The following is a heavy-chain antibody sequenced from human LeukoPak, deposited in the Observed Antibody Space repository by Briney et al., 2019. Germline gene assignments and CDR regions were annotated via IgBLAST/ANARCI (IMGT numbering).Heavy chain of an antibody. J-gene: IGHJ4*02. CDR1: GFTFSSYG. D-gene: IGHD6-13*01. V-gene: IGHV3-30*02. CDR3: AKALPTGSSSRYGPIGY. CDR2: IRYDGSNK. Sequence: PGGSLRLSCAASGFTFSSYGMHWVRQAPGKGLEWVAFIRYDGSNKYYADSVKGRFTISRDNSKNTLYLQMNSLRAEDTAVYYCAKALPTGSSSRYGPIGYWGQGTLVTVSS.